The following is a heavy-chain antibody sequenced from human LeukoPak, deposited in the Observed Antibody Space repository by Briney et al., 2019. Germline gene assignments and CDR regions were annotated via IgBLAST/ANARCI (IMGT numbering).Heavy chain of an antibody. V-gene: IGHV3-23*01. D-gene: IGHD3-9*01. Sequence: QPGGSLRLSCAASGFTFSSYAMSWVRQAPGKGLEWVSAISGSGGSTYYADSVKGRFTISRDNPKNTLYLQMNSLRAEDTAVYYCAKDQYDILTGYYRWVNGMDVWGQGTTVTVSS. CDR1: GFTFSSYA. CDR2: ISGSGGST. CDR3: AKDQYDILTGYYRWVNGMDV. J-gene: IGHJ6*02.